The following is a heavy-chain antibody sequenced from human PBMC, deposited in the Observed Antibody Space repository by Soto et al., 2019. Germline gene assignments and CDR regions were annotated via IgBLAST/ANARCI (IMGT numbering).Heavy chain of an antibody. CDR3: AHSSYGDKWFDP. V-gene: IGHV2-5*02. D-gene: IGHD3-16*01. CDR1: GFSLSTSGVG. CDR2: IYWDDDK. J-gene: IGHJ5*02. Sequence: QITLKESGPPLVKPTQTLTLTCTFSGFSLSTSGVGVGWIRQPPGKALEWLALIYWDDDKRYSPSLKSRLTIIKDTSKNLVVLTMTNMDPVDTATYYCAHSSYGDKWFDPWGQGTLVTVSS.